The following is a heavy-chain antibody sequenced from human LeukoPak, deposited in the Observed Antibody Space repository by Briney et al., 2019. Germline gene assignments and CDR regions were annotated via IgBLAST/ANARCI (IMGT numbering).Heavy chain of an antibody. V-gene: IGHV1-18*01. J-gene: IGHJ5*02. Sequence: ASVKVSCKASGYIFFNYGISWVRQAPGQGLEWMGWISPNNGNTDFAQNFQDRVTMTTDTSTSTVYMELRCLRSDDTAVYYCARGLPIVSRSYYPFDPWGQGTLVTVSS. CDR1: GYIFFNYG. CDR2: ISPNNGNT. D-gene: IGHD1-26*01. CDR3: ARGLPIVSRSYYPFDP.